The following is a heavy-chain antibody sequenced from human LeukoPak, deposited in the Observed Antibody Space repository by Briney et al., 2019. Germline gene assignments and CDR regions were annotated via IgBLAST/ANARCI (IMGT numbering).Heavy chain of an antibody. Sequence: GGSLRLSCAASGFTFSSYGMHWVRQAPGKGLEGVAVIWYDGSNKYYADSVKGRFTISRDNSKNTLYLQMNSLRAEDTAVYYCARENGDYHATDYWGQGTLVTVSS. CDR3: ARENGDYHATDY. CDR2: IWYDGSNK. CDR1: GFTFSSYG. J-gene: IGHJ4*02. V-gene: IGHV3-33*01. D-gene: IGHD4-17*01.